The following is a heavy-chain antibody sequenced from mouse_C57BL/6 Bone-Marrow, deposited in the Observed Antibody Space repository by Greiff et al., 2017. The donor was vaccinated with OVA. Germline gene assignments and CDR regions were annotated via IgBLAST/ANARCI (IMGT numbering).Heavy chain of an antibody. CDR3: ARGAMDY. J-gene: IGHJ4*01. Sequence: EVKLVEPEGGLVQPGSSMKLSCTASGFTFSDYYMAWVRQVPEKGLEWVAIINSDGSSTYYLDSLKSRFIISRDNAKNILYLQMSSLKAEDTATNYCARGAMDYWGQGTSVTVSS. V-gene: IGHV5-16*01. CDR2: INSDGSST. CDR1: GFTFSDYY.